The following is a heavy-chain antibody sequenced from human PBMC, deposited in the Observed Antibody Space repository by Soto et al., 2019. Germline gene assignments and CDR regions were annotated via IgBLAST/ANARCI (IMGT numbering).Heavy chain of an antibody. Sequence: EVQLVESGGGLVQPGGSLRLSCAASGFTFSSYWMHWVRQAPGKGLVWVSRINSDGSSTSYADSVKGRFTISRDNAKNTLYQQMNSLRAEDTAVYYCARRRGSSGWKTNFDYWGQGTLVTVSS. J-gene: IGHJ4*02. V-gene: IGHV3-74*01. CDR3: ARRRGSSGWKTNFDY. CDR2: INSDGSST. CDR1: GFTFSSYW. D-gene: IGHD6-19*01.